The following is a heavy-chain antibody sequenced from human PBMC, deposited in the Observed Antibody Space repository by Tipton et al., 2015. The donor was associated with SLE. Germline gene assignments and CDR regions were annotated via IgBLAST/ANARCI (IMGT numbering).Heavy chain of an antibody. D-gene: IGHD6-19*01. J-gene: IGHJ4*02. Sequence: TLSLTCTVSGGSISSYYWSWIRQPAGKGLEWIGRIYTSGSTNYNPSLKSRVTMSVDTSKNQFSLKLSSVTAADTAVYYCAKGPYSSGWYYFDYWGQGTLVTVSS. CDR1: GGSISSYY. CDR2: IYTSGST. CDR3: AKGPYSSGWYYFDY. V-gene: IGHV4-4*07.